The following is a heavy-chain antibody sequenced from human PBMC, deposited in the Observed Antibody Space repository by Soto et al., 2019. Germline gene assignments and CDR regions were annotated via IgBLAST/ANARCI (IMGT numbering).Heavy chain of an antibody. Sequence: ASVKVSCKVSGYTLTELSMHWVRQAPGKGLEWMGGFDPEDGETIYAQKFQGRVTMTEDTSTDTAYMELSSLRSEDTAVYYCATAPPMYSGSYYYFDYWGQGTLVTVSS. CDR2: FDPEDGET. D-gene: IGHD1-26*01. CDR3: ATAPPMYSGSYYYFDY. V-gene: IGHV1-24*01. CDR1: GYTLTELS. J-gene: IGHJ4*02.